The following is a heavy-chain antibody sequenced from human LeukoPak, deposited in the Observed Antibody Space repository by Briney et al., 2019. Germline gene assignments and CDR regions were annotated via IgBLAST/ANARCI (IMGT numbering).Heavy chain of an antibody. CDR3: ARDDPTVTTGPPVGS. Sequence: GGSLRLSCAASGFTFETYWMHWVRQAPGNGLEWVSCINGYGSITNYADSVKGRFTISRDNAKNTLYLQMNSLSVEDTAVYYCARDDPTVTTGPPVGSWGQGTLVTVSS. V-gene: IGHV3-74*01. CDR2: INGYGSIT. J-gene: IGHJ4*02. D-gene: IGHD4-17*01. CDR1: GFTFETYW.